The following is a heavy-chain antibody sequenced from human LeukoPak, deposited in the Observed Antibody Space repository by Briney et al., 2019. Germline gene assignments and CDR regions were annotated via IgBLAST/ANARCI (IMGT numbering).Heavy chain of an antibody. CDR2: IYHSGST. CDR3: ARERADWNDFDY. Sequence: SETLSLTCAVSGGSISSSNWWSWVRQPPGKGLEWIGEIYHSGSTNYNPSLKGRVTISVDTSNNQFSLKLNSVTAADTAVYYCARERADWNDFDYWGQGTLVTVSS. CDR1: GGSISSSNW. J-gene: IGHJ4*02. V-gene: IGHV4-4*02. D-gene: IGHD1-1*01.